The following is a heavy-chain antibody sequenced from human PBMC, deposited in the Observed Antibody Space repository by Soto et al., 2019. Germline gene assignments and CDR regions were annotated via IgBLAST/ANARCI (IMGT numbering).Heavy chain of an antibody. CDR1: GFTFYTYG. Sequence: GGSLRLSCAASGFTFYTYGMHWVRQVPGKGLQWVAVIWYDGGTKYYTDSVRGRFTVSRDNSKNTLYLQMNSLRDEDTAVYYCARIDCTGNNCNPYYHYGMDVWGQGTTVTVSS. J-gene: IGHJ6*02. D-gene: IGHD2-8*02. CDR3: ARIDCTGNNCNPYYHYGMDV. V-gene: IGHV3-33*01. CDR2: IWYDGGTK.